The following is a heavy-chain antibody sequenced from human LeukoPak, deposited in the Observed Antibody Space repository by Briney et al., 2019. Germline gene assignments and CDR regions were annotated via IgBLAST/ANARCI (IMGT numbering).Heavy chain of an antibody. V-gene: IGHV3-73*01. D-gene: IGHD2-2*01. J-gene: IGHJ4*02. CDR2: IRSKANSYAT. CDR1: GFTFSGSA. Sequence: GGSLRLPCAASGFTFSGSAMHWVRQASGKGLEWVGRIRSKANSYATAYAASVKGRFTISRDDSKNTAYLQMNSLKTEDTAVYYCTSGPVVPAAYWGQGALVTVSS. CDR3: TSGPVVPAAY.